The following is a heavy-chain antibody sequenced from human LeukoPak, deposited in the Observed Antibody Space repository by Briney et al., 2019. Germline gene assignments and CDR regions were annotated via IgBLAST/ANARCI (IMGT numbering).Heavy chain of an antibody. CDR2: IEKDASRA. Sequence: PGGSLRLSRGASGFTFSDFAMSWVRLAPGKGLEWVSSIEKDASRAYYADSVRGRFTVSRDNSKNTLYLQMSSLRVEDTALYYCAKQEGALIQNWCFDHWGLGTLVTVSS. CDR3: AKQEGALIQNWCFDH. J-gene: IGHJ4*02. D-gene: IGHD1-26*01. CDR1: GFTFSDFA. V-gene: IGHV3-23*03.